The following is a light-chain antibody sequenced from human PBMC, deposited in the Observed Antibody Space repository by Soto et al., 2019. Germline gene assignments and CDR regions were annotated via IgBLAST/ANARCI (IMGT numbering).Light chain of an antibody. Sequence: EIVLTQSPGTLSLSPGERATLSCRASQSVSSNYLAWYQQKPGQAPRLIIYDTSNRATGIPDRFSGSGSGTDFTLTISRLEPEDFAVYYCQQYTRSPETFGQGTKVEIK. CDR1: QSVSSNY. CDR3: QQYTRSPET. V-gene: IGKV3-20*01. J-gene: IGKJ1*01. CDR2: DTS.